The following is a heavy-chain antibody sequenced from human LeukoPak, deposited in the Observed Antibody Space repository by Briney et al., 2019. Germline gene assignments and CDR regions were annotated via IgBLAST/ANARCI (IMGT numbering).Heavy chain of an antibody. CDR2: ISAHNGNT. V-gene: IGHV1-18*01. J-gene: IGHJ4*02. D-gene: IGHD6-19*01. Sequence: ASVKVSCKASGYTFTSYGISWVRQAPGQGLEWMGWISAHNGNTNYAQKLQGRVTMTTDTSTSTAYMELRSLRSDDTAVYYCATTRAYSSGWLYYFDYWGQGTLVTVSS. CDR3: ATTRAYSSGWLYYFDY. CDR1: GYTFTSYG.